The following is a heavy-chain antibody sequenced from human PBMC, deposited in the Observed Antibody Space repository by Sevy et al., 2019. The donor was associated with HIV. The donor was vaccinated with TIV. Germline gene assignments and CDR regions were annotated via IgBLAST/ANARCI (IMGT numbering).Heavy chain of an antibody. CDR3: ARDTGGYSNNDDYYYYYMDV. V-gene: IGHV4-31*03. CDR1: GGSISSGGYY. J-gene: IGHJ6*03. Sequence: SETLSLTCTVSGGSISSGGYYWSWIRQHPGKGLEWIGYIYYSGSTYYNPSLKSGVTISVDTSKNQFSLRQSSVTAADTAVYYCARDTGGYSNNDDYYYYYMDVWGKGTTVTVSS. CDR2: IYYSGST. D-gene: IGHD4-4*01.